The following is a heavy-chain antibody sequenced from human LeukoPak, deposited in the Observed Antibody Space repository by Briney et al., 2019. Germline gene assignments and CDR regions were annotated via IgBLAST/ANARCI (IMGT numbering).Heavy chain of an antibody. Sequence: GGSLRLSCGASGFTFSSYAMHWVRQAPGKGLEWVSFIYSDITHYSDSVKGRFTTSRDNSRNTLYLQMNSLRAEDTAVYYCARRAGAYSHPYDYWGQGTLVTVSS. CDR3: ARRAGAYSHPYDY. CDR1: GFTFSSYA. V-gene: IGHV3-53*01. D-gene: IGHD4/OR15-4a*01. CDR2: IYSDIT. J-gene: IGHJ4*02.